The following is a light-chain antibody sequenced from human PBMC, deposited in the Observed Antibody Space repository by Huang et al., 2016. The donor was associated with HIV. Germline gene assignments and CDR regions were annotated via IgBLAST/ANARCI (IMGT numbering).Light chain of an antibody. Sequence: DIVMVQSPASLSVTPGEAASITCRSSQSLLHSNGNNYLDWYWQKPGQSPQLLIYFGSIRASGVPDRFSGSGSGTDFTLRINRVEAGDVGIYYCMQGLQTWTFGQGTKVEI. V-gene: IGKV2-28*01. J-gene: IGKJ1*01. CDR3: MQGLQTWT. CDR1: QSLLHSNGNNY. CDR2: FGS.